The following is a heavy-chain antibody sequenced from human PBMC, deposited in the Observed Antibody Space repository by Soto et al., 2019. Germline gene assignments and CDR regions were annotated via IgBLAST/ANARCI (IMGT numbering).Heavy chain of an antibody. CDR3: ARDLIVDGPDDYAMDV. Sequence: ASVKVSRKASGYSLRGNYIHWVRQTPGQGLEWMGWSNPTCSGTVYAQKFQGRVTMTRDTSLTTVDRQLNRLTSDDSAVYYCARDLIVDGPDDYAMDVWGQGTTVTVSS. V-gene: IGHV1-2*02. CDR2: SNPTCSGT. J-gene: IGHJ6*02. CDR1: GYSLRGNY. D-gene: IGHD3-22*01.